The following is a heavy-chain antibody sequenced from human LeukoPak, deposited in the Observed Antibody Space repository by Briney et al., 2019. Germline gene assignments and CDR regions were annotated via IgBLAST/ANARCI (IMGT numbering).Heavy chain of an antibody. J-gene: IGHJ3*02. V-gene: IGHV3-33*01. CDR3: AFEIGRSQGAFDI. CDR1: GFTFSKYA. CDR2: IWNDGSDE. D-gene: IGHD1-26*01. Sequence: GGSLRLSCAASGFTFSKYAMHWLRQTPGKGLEWVAAIWNDGSDENYADSVKGRFTISSDNSKNTVYLQMNSLRAEDTAVYYCAFEIGRSQGAFDIWGQGTMITVSS.